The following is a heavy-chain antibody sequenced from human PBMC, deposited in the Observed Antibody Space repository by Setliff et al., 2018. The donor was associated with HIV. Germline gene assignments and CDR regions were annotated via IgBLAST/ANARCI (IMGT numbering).Heavy chain of an antibody. D-gene: IGHD5-18*01. CDR2: IYQSGSS. CDR1: GYSISSGYY. Sequence: SETLSLTCAVSGYSISSGYYWGWIRQPPGKGLEWIGNIYQSGSSYSNPSLKSRVTISVDTSKNQFSLKLSSVTAADTAVYYCARRDTAMVGFDYWGQGTLVTVSS. J-gene: IGHJ4*02. CDR3: ARRDTAMVGFDY. V-gene: IGHV4-38-2*01.